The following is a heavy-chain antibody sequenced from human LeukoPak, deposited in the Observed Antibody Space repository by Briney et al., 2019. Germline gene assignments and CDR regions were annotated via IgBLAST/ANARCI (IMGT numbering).Heavy chain of an antibody. CDR3: ARPRLEYCSGGSCFDAFDI. CDR2: IGGSGSTT. V-gene: IGHV3-23*01. D-gene: IGHD2-15*01. J-gene: IGHJ3*02. CDR1: GFTFSSYA. Sequence: GGSLRLSCAAAGFTFSSYAMNWVRQAPGKGLEWGSAIGGSGSTTYYADSVKGRFAISRDHSKNTLFLQMNTLTAEDTAIYSCARPRLEYCSGGSCFDAFDIWGQGTMVTVSS.